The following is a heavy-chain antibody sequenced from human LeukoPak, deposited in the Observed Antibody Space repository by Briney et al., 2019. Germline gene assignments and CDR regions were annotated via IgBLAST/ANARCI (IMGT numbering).Heavy chain of an antibody. D-gene: IGHD3-22*01. CDR1: GYTFTGYY. CDR3: ARDGLEYYYDSSGYQTHFDY. J-gene: IGHJ4*02. Sequence: ASVKVSCKASGYTFTGYYMHWVRQAPGQGLEWMGRINPNSGGTNYAQKFQGRVTMTRDTSISTAYMELSRLRSDDTAVYYCARDGLEYYYDSSGYQTHFDYWGQGTLVTVSS. V-gene: IGHV1-2*06. CDR2: INPNSGGT.